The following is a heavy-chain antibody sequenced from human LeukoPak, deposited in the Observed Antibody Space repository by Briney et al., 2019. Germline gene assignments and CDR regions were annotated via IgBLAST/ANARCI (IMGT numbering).Heavy chain of an antibody. V-gene: IGHV3-30*18. CDR1: GFTFSSYG. D-gene: IGHD3-22*01. CDR3: AKDRVIVTSSYAFDI. Sequence: GGSLRLSCAASGFTFSSYGMHWVRQAPGKGLEWVAVISYDGSNKYYADSVKGRFTISRDNSKNTLYLQMNSLRAEDTAVYYCAKDRVIVTSSYAFDIWGQGTMVTVSS. J-gene: IGHJ3*02. CDR2: ISYDGSNK.